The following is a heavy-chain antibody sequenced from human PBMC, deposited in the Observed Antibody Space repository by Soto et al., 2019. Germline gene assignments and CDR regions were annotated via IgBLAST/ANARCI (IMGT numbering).Heavy chain of an antibody. V-gene: IGHV4-34*01. CDR3: ATGFVREYSSGMDV. CDR1: GGSFSGYY. CDR2: INHSGST. J-gene: IGHJ6*02. Sequence: SETLSLTCAVYGGSFSGYYWSWIRQPPGKGLEWIGEINHSGSTNYNPSLKSRVTISVDTSKNQVSLKQSSVTAADTAVYYCATGFVREYSSGMDVWGQGTTVTVSS. D-gene: IGHD6-6*01.